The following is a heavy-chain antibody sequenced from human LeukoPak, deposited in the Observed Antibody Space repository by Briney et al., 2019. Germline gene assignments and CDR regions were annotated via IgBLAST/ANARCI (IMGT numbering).Heavy chain of an antibody. Sequence: SVKVSCKASGGTFSSYAISWVRQAPGQGLEWMGRIIPILGIANYAQKFQGRVTITADKSTSTAYMELSSLRSEDTAVYYCALGYCSGGSCYMGDYWGQGTLVTVSS. CDR2: IIPILGIA. J-gene: IGHJ4*02. CDR1: GGTFSSYA. V-gene: IGHV1-69*04. CDR3: ALGYCSGGSCYMGDY. D-gene: IGHD2-15*01.